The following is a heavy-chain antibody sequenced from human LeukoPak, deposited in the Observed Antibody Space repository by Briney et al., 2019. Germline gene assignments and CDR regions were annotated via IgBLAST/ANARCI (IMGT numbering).Heavy chain of an antibody. J-gene: IGHJ6*02. D-gene: IGHD5-12*01. CDR3: ARGHSGYDHYYYYYAMDV. CDR2: IYSRGSP. CDR1: GFTVSNNY. Sequence: PGGSLRPSCAASGFTVSNNYMTWVRQAPGEGLGWVSVIYSRGSPYYADSVKGRFTLSRDNSKNTLYLQMNSLTAEDTAVYYCARGHSGYDHYYYYYAMDVWGQGTTVTVSS. V-gene: IGHV3-66*01.